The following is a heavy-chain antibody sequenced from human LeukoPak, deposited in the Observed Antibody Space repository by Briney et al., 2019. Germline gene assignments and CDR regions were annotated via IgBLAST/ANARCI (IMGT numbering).Heavy chain of an antibody. CDR2: INSEGSST. D-gene: IGHD3-22*01. V-gene: IGHV3-74*01. Sequence: GGSLRLSCAASGFTFSSYWMHWVRQAPGKGLVWVSRINSEGSSTSYADSVKGRFTISRDNAKNTLYLQMNSLRAEDTAVYYCARPSYDSSGPPGYWGQGTLVTVSS. J-gene: IGHJ4*02. CDR1: GFTFSSYW. CDR3: ARPSYDSSGPPGY.